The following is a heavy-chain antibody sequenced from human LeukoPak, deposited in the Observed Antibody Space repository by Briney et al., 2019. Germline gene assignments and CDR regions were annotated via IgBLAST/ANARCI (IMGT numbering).Heavy chain of an antibody. Sequence: PSETLSLTCAVYGGSFSGYQWSWIRQPPGKGLEWIGYIYYSGSTNYNPSLKSRVTISVDTSKNQFSLKLSSVTAADTAVYYCAREVPPLNYYGMDVWGQGTAVTVSS. J-gene: IGHJ6*02. CDR3: AREVPPLNYYGMDV. V-gene: IGHV4-59*01. CDR1: GGSFSGYQ. CDR2: IYYSGST.